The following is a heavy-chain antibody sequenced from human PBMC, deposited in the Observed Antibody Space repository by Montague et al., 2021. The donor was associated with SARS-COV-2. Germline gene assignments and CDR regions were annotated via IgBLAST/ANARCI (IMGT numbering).Heavy chain of an antibody. J-gene: IGHJ4*02. CDR3: ASDPGLAGYTAGLGY. V-gene: IGHV4-61*02. CDR1: GGSISSGSYY. Sequence: TLSLTCTVFGGSISSGSYYWSWIRQPAGKGLEWIGRIYTSGTTNYNPSLKSRVTISIDTSKNQFSLTVNSVTAADTAMYYCASDPGLAGYTAGLGYWGQGTLVTVSS. D-gene: IGHD3-16*01. CDR2: IYTSGTT.